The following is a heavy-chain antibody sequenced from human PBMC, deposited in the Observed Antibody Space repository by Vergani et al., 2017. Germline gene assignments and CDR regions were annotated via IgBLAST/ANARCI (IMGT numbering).Heavy chain of an antibody. Sequence: QVQLVQSGAEVKKPGASVKVSCKASGGTFSSYAISWVRQAPGQGLEWMGRIIPILGIANYAQKFQGRVTITADKSTSTAYMELRSLRSEDTAVYYCARDSLPGLEWLYYYYYYGMDVWGQGTTVTVSS. J-gene: IGHJ6*02. CDR3: ARDSLPGLEWLYYYYYYGMDV. CDR1: GGTFSSYA. CDR2: IIPILGIA. D-gene: IGHD3-3*01. V-gene: IGHV1-69*04.